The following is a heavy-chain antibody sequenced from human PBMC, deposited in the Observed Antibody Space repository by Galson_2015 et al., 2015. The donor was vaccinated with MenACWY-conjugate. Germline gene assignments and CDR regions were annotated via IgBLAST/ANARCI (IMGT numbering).Heavy chain of an antibody. D-gene: IGHD5-12*01. J-gene: IGHJ4*02. V-gene: IGHV3-11*05. CDR1: GFNFTDYY. CDR2: ISSSRTYT. CDR3: ARVLKAVDIVATTSNFDL. Sequence: SLRLSCAASGFNFTDYYMNWIRQAPGKGLEWVSYISSSRTYTNHADSVRGRFIISRDNAKNSLYLQMNSLRAEDTAVYYCARVLKAVDIVATTSNFDLWGQGTLVTVSS.